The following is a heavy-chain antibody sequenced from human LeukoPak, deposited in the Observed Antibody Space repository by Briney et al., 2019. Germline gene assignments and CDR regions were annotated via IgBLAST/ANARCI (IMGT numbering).Heavy chain of an antibody. CDR3: ARDRYIFAGPDAYYYMDV. V-gene: IGHV4-59*01. J-gene: IGHJ6*03. D-gene: IGHD5-18*01. Sequence: SETLSLTCTVSGCSITSYYWSWIRKPPGKGLEWIGYIHYSGSTNYNPSLKSRVTISVDTSKNQFSLKLNSVTAADTAVYYCARDRYIFAGPDAYYYMDVWGKGTTVTISS. CDR2: IHYSGST. CDR1: GCSITSYY.